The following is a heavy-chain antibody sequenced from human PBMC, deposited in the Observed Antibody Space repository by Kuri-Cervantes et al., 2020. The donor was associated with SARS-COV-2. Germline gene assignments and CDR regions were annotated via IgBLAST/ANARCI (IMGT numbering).Heavy chain of an antibody. CDR1: GFTFSSYW. D-gene: IGHD3-22*01. Sequence: GESLKISCAASGFTFSSYWMHWVRQAPGKGLVWVSRINSDGSSTSYADSVKGRFTISRDNAKNTLYLQMNSLRAEDTAVYYCAKDPRGVVVITTLFDYWGQGTLVTVSS. J-gene: IGHJ4*02. CDR2: INSDGSST. CDR3: AKDPRGVVVITTLFDY. V-gene: IGHV3-74*01.